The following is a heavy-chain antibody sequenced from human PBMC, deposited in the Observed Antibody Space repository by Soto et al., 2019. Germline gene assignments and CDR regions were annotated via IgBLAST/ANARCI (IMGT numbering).Heavy chain of an antibody. CDR1: GFTFSSYL. Sequence: QVPLVESGGGVVQPGRSLRLSCAASGFTFSSYLMHWVRQAPGKGLEWVALMSDDGTKKYYADSVKGRFTISRDNSRNTLYLQMNSLKVEDTALYYCARAYYGGSHYYGMDVWGQGTTVTVSS. V-gene: IGHV3-30*04. CDR2: MSDDGTKK. J-gene: IGHJ6*02. CDR3: ARAYYGGSHYYGMDV. D-gene: IGHD1-26*01.